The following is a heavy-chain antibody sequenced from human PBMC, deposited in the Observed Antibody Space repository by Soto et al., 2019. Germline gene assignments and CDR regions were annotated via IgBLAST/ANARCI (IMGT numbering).Heavy chain of an antibody. CDR2: IYYSGST. CDR3: ARGTSTTRGNWFDP. D-gene: IGHD1-1*01. Sequence: QVQLQESGPGLVKPSETLSLTCTVSGGSVSSGSYYWSWIRQPPGKGLEWIGYIYYSGSTNYNPPPKSRVTISVDTSRNQCSLKLSSVTAADTAVYYCARGTSTTRGNWFDPWGQGTLVTVSS. CDR1: GGSVSSGSYY. V-gene: IGHV4-61*01. J-gene: IGHJ5*02.